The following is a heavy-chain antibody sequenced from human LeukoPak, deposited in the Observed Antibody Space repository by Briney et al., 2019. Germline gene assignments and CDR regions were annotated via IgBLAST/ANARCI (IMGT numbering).Heavy chain of an antibody. CDR2: IIPIFGTA. J-gene: IGHJ6*03. V-gene: IGHV1-69*13. D-gene: IGHD3-3*01. CDR1: GGTFSSYA. Sequence: SVKVSCKASGGTFSSYAISWVRQAPGQGLEWMGGIIPIFGTANYAQKFQGRVTITADESTSTAYMELSSLRSEHTAVYYCARDYYDFWSGSGRNGNDYYYYYYMDVWGKGTTVTVSS. CDR3: ARDYYDFWSGSGRNGNDYYYYYYMDV.